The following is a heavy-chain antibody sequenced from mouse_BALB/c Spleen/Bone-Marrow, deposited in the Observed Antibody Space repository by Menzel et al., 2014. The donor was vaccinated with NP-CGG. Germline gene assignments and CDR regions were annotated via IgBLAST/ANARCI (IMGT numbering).Heavy chain of an antibody. CDR3: ARDYYGFSYGFAY. CDR2: INPYNGGT. Sequence: EVQLQQSGPELVKPGASMKISCKASGYSLTGYTMNWVKQSHGKNLEWIGLINPYNGGTNYNQKFKGKATLTVDKSSSTAYMELLSLTSEDSAVYYCARDYYGFSYGFAYWGQGTLVTVSA. D-gene: IGHD1-1*01. CDR1: GYSLTGYT. V-gene: IGHV1-18*01. J-gene: IGHJ3*01.